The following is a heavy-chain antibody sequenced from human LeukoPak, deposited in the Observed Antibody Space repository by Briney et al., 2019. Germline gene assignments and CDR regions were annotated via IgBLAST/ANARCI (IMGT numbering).Heavy chain of an antibody. CDR3: AKAEDYGDYVGFFGMDV. CDR1: GFTFSSYA. Sequence: GGSLRLSCAASGFTFSSYAMSWVRQAPGKGLEWVSAISGSGGSTYYADSVKGRFTISRDNSKNTLYLQMNSLRAEDTAVYYCAKAEDYGDYVGFFGMDVWGQGTTVTVSS. CDR2: ISGSGGST. J-gene: IGHJ6*02. D-gene: IGHD4-17*01. V-gene: IGHV3-23*01.